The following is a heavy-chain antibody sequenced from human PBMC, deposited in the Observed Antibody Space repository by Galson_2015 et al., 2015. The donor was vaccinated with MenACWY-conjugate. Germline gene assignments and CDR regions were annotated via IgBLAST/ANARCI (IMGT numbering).Heavy chain of an antibody. CDR1: GGSFSSYY. CDR3: ARGIKLYGYHYGMDV. Sequence: SETLSLTCAAFGGSFSSYYWSWTRQSPGKGLERIGEITHSGTTNYNPSLKSRVTISVDTSKNQFSLNLSSVTAADTALYYCARGIKLYGYHYGMDVWGQGTTVTASS. J-gene: IGHJ6*02. D-gene: IGHD3-3*01. CDR2: ITHSGTT. V-gene: IGHV4-34*01.